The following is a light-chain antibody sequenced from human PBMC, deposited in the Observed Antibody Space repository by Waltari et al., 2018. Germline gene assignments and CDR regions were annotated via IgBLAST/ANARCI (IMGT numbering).Light chain of an antibody. V-gene: IGKV3-11*01. CDR1: QSVSSY. Sequence: EIVLTQSPATLSLSLGERATLSCRASQSVSSYLAWYQQKPGQAPRLLIYDASNRATGIPARFSGSGSGTDFTLTISRLEPEDFAVYYCQQRSNWPLTFGGGTKVEIK. CDR3: QQRSNWPLT. CDR2: DAS. J-gene: IGKJ4*01.